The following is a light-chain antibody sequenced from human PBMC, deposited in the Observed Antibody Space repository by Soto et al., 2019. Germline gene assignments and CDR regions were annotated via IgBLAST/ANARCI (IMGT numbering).Light chain of an antibody. Sequence: EVVLTQSPGTLSLSPGERVTLSCRASQSISGNYLAWYQHKPGQAPRLLIYGASTRATGIPARFSGSGSGTEFTLTISSLQSEDFAVYYCQQYNNWPPSWTFGQGTKVDIK. CDR2: GAS. J-gene: IGKJ1*01. CDR1: QSISGN. V-gene: IGKV3-15*01. CDR3: QQYNNWPPSWT.